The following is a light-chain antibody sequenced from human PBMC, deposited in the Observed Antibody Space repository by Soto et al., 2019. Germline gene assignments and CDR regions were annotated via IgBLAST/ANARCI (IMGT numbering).Light chain of an antibody. J-gene: IGKJ4*01. CDR3: QQRTNWPLT. CDR1: QNINRY. V-gene: IGKV3-11*01. Sequence: EIVVTQFLDTLSLSPGERATLSCRASQNINRYLAWYQQKPGQAPRIIIYDASNRATGIPDRFSGSGSGTDFTLTISSLEPEDFAVYYCQQRTNWPLTFGGGTKLDIK. CDR2: DAS.